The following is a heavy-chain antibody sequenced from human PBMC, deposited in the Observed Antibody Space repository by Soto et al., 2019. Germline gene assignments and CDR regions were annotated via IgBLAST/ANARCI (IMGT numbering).Heavy chain of an antibody. Sequence: EVQLVESGGGLVQPGASLRLSCEASGFTFRTYDMHWGRQGTGKGLEWVSGISAAGDTDYADSVEGRFTISRENAQNSFFLQVNSLRVGDTAAYYCARTDRDFYGLDVWGQGTTVIVSS. CDR3: ARTDRDFYGLDV. CDR2: ISAAGDT. CDR1: GFTFRTYD. J-gene: IGHJ6*02. V-gene: IGHV3-13*01.